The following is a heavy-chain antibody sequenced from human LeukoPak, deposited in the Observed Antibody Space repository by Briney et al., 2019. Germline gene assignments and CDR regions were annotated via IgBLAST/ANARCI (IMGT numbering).Heavy chain of an antibody. CDR2: ISYDGSNK. V-gene: IGHV3-30-3*01. D-gene: IGHD6-19*01. CDR3: ARSVAVAGTYRLFDD. CDR1: GFTFSSYA. J-gene: IGHJ4*02. Sequence: PGRSLRLSCAVSGFTFSSYAMHWVRQAPGKGLEWVAVISYDGSNKYYADSVKGRFTISRDNSKNTLYLQTNSLRAEDTAVYYCARSVAVAGTYRLFDDWGQGTLVTVSS.